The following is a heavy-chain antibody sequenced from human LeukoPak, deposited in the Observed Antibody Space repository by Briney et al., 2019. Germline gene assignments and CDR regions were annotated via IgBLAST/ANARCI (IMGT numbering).Heavy chain of an antibody. J-gene: IGHJ4*02. Sequence: ASVKVSCKASGYTFTSYYMHWVRQAPGQGLEWMGIINPSGGSTSYAQKFQGRVTMTRDTSTSAVYMELSSLRSEDTAVYYCARDSGSHYFDYWGQGTLVTVSS. CDR3: ARDSGSHYFDY. CDR1: GYTFTSYY. CDR2: INPSGGST. D-gene: IGHD1-26*01. V-gene: IGHV1-46*01.